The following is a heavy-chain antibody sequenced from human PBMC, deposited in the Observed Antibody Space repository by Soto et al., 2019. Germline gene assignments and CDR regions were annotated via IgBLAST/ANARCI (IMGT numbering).Heavy chain of an antibody. CDR2: IYPGDSDT. Sequence: GESLKISCKGSGYSFTSYWIGWVRQMPGKGLEWMGIIYPGDSDTRYSPSFQGQVTISADKSISTAYLQWSSLKASDTAMYYCARQGAYYGPGSYYKPQYYYGMDVWGHGTTVTVSS. CDR3: ARQGAYYGPGSYYKPQYYYGMDV. V-gene: IGHV5-51*01. D-gene: IGHD3-10*01. J-gene: IGHJ6*02. CDR1: GYSFTSYW.